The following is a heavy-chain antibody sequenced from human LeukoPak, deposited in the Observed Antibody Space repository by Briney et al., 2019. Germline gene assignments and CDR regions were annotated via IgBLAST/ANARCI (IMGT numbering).Heavy chain of an antibody. CDR1: GGTFSSYA. CDR2: IIPIFGTA. D-gene: IGHD5-12*01. V-gene: IGHV1-69*05. CDR3: ARERGMDSGYDFDY. J-gene: IGHJ4*02. Sequence: GASVKVSCKASGGTFSSYAISWVRQAPGQGLEWMGRIIPIFGTANYAQTFQGRVTITTDESTTTAYMELSSLRSEDTAVYYCARERGMDSGYDFDYWGQGTLVTVSS.